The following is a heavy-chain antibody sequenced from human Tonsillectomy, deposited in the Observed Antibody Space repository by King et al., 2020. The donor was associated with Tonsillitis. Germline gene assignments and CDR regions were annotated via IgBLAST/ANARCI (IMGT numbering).Heavy chain of an antibody. CDR3: AREFYGGYRFDY. Sequence: VQLVESGGGVVQPGRSLRLSCAASGFIFSNYAMHWVRQAPGKGLEWVAVISYDGSNKYYADSVKGPFTISRDNSKNTLYLKMDSLRAEDTAVYYCAREFYGGYRFDYWGQGTLVTVSS. CDR1: GFIFSNYA. J-gene: IGHJ4*02. D-gene: IGHD5-12*01. V-gene: IGHV3-30*04. CDR2: ISYDGSNK.